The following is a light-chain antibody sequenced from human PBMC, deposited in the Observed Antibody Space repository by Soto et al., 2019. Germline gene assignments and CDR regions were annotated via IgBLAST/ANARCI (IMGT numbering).Light chain of an antibody. Sequence: QSALTQPASVSGSPGQSITISCTGSSSDIGGYKYVSWYQHHPGKAPQLIIFDVINRPSGVSNRSSGSKSGNTASLTIFGLQAEDEADYYCFSYTSSTMYVFGTGTKVTVL. CDR2: DVI. V-gene: IGLV2-14*03. CDR3: FSYTSSTMYV. J-gene: IGLJ1*01. CDR1: SSDIGGYKY.